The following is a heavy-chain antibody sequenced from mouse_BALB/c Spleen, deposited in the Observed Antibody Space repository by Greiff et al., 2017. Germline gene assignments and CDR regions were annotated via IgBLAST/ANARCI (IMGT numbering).Heavy chain of an antibody. V-gene: IGHV5-17*02. J-gene: IGHJ4*01. Sequence: EVKLMESGGGLVQPGGSRKLSCAASGFTFSSFGMHWVRQAPEKGLEWVAYISSGSSTIYYADTVKGRFTISRDNPKNTLFLQMTSLRSEDTAMYYCARGNYGKYTGYAMDDWGRGTSVTVSS. CDR3: ARGNYGKYTGYAMDD. D-gene: IGHD2-1*01. CDR2: ISSGSSTI. CDR1: GFTFSSFG.